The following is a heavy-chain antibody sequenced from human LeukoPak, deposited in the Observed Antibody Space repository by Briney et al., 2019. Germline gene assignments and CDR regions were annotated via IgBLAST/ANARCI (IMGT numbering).Heavy chain of an antibody. J-gene: IGHJ4*01. CDR2: INPNTGGT. D-gene: IGHD2-2*01. V-gene: IGHV1-2*02. CDR3: ARDLGGSTGAPWYYFDY. Sequence: ASVKVSFTASGYTFTDYYFHWVRQVPGQGLECMGWINPNTGGTNYPQKFQGRVTMTRDTSISTAYMELTSLRSDDTAVYYCARDLGGSTGAPWYYFDYWGQGTLVTVSS. CDR1: GYTFTDYY.